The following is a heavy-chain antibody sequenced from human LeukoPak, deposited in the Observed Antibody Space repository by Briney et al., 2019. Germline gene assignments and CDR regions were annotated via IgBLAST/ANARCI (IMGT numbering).Heavy chain of an antibody. J-gene: IGHJ4*02. CDR1: GFTFPDYA. V-gene: IGHV3-49*04. D-gene: IGHD3-16*01. Sequence: TGGSLRLSCTASGFTFPDYAMSWVRQAPGKGLEWVGSIRDKASGGTTEYAASVKGRFTISREDSKRIAYLQMDSLKTEDTAVYYCTRGQVFQGSPSYGPYYFDYWGQGTLVTVSS. CDR3: TRGQVFQGSPSYGPYYFDY. CDR2: IRDKASGGTT.